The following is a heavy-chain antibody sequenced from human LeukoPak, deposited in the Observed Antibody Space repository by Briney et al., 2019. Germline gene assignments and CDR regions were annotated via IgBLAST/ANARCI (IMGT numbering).Heavy chain of an antibody. CDR3: TKEGFYCSGGSCYPDY. CDR2: ISGSGGST. J-gene: IGHJ4*02. V-gene: IGHV3-23*01. CDR1: GFTFSSYA. D-gene: IGHD2-15*01. Sequence: GGSLRLSCAASGFTFSSYAMSWVRQAPGKGLEWVSAISGSGGSTYYADSVKGRFTISRDNSKNTLYLQMNSLRAEDTAVYYCTKEGFYCSGGSCYPDYWGQGTLVTVSS.